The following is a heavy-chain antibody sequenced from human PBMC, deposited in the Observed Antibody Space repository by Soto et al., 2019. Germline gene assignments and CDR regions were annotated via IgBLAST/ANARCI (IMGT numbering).Heavy chain of an antibody. J-gene: IGHJ4*02. D-gene: IGHD4-17*01. CDR2: ISSSSSYT. CDR1: GFTFSDYY. V-gene: IGHV3-11*06. CDR3: AKDAAYGGNPFDY. Sequence: PGGSLRLSCAASGFTFSDYYMSWIRQAPGKGLEWVSYISSSSSYTNYADSVKGRFTISRDNAKNSLYLQMNSLRAEDTAVYYCAKDAAYGGNPFDYWGQGTLVTVSS.